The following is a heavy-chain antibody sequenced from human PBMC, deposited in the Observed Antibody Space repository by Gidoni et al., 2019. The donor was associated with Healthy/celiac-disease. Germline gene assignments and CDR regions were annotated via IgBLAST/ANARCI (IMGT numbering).Heavy chain of an antibody. Sequence: QVQLQESGAGRVKPSETLSLTCAVSGYSSSSGYYWGWIRQPPGKGLEWIGSIYHSGSTYYNPSLKSRVTISVDTSKNQFSLKLSSVAAADTAVYYCARDTLAAAGTFFDYWGQGTLVTVSS. CDR2: IYHSGST. V-gene: IGHV4-38-2*02. D-gene: IGHD6-13*01. CDR1: GYSSSSGYY. CDR3: ARDTLAAAGTFFDY. J-gene: IGHJ4*02.